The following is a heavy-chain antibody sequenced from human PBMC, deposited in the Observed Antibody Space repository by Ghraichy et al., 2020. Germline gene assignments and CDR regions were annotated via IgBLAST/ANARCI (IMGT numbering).Heavy chain of an antibody. V-gene: IGHV4-34*01. D-gene: IGHD3/OR15-3a*01. CDR2: FTPSGTA. CDR1: GGSFTAYY. CDR3: ARSGLGPFWDS. Sequence: SETLSLSCDFPGGSFTAYYWTWIRQPPGKGLEYIGEFTPSGTAHYNLSLASRVSLSLDTSKQRFSLNLRSVTASDTAVYFCARSGLGPFWDSWGQGVLVTVSS. J-gene: IGHJ1*01.